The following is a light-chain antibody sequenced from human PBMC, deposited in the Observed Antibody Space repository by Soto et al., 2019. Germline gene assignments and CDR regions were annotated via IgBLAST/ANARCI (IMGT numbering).Light chain of an antibody. J-gene: IGKJ1*01. CDR3: QQYGSSPGT. CDR1: HSVNSNY. V-gene: IGKV3-20*01. CDR2: GAS. Sequence: EIVLTQSPRTLSSSPGERATHSCRAAHSVNSNYLTWYQHKPGQAPSLLIFGASIRATGFPDRFSGGGSGRDFTLTISRLEPEDFAVYYCQQYGSSPGTLGQGTKVDI.